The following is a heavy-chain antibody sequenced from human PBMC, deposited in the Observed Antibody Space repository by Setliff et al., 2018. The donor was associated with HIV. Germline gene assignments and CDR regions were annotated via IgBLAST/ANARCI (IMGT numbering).Heavy chain of an antibody. Sequence: PSETLSLTCTVSGGSISSGGYYWSWIRQHPGKGLEWIGYIYYSGGTYYNPSHKSRVTISVDTSKNQFSLKLSSVTAADTAVYYCAREGKIELELAGDGMDVWGKGTTVTVSS. J-gene: IGHJ6*04. CDR2: IYYSGGT. CDR3: AREGKIELELAGDGMDV. V-gene: IGHV4-31*03. D-gene: IGHD6-19*01. CDR1: GGSISSGGYY.